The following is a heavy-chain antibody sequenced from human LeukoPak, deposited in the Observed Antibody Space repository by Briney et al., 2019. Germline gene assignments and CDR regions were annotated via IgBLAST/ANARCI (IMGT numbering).Heavy chain of an antibody. CDR3: ARQKWDRLTYYYYGMDV. D-gene: IGHD1-26*01. J-gene: IGHJ6*02. CDR1: GYSINNYY. Sequence: PSETLSLTCIVSGYSINNYYWSWIRQPPGKGLEWIGYVSYSGTPDYNPSLKSRGTISLDTSRNQFSLQLSSVTAADTAEYYCARQKWDRLTYYYYGMDVWGQGTTVTVSS. V-gene: IGHV4-59*08. CDR2: VSYSGTP.